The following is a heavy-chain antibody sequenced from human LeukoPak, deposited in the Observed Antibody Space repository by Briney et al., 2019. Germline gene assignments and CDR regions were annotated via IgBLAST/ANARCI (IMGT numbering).Heavy chain of an antibody. Sequence: GGSLRLSCAASGFTFSSYAMSWVRQAPGKVLEWVSAISGSGGSTYYADSVKGRFTISRDNSKNTLYLQMNSLRAEDTAVYYCAKGARKSNPDRAVAVASYWGQGTLVTVSS. V-gene: IGHV3-23*01. CDR3: AKGARKSNPDRAVAVASY. J-gene: IGHJ4*02. CDR2: ISGSGGST. CDR1: GFTFSSYA. D-gene: IGHD6-19*01.